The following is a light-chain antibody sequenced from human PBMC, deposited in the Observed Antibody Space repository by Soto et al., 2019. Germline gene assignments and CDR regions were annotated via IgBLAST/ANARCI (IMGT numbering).Light chain of an antibody. V-gene: IGKV1-12*01. J-gene: IGKJ4*01. CDR3: QQANSFPLT. Sequence: DIQMTQSPSSVSASVGDRVTITCRASQGISSCLAWYQQKPGKAPNLLIHTASSLQSGVTSRFSGSGSGTEFTLTISSLQPEEFATYYCQQANSFPLTVGGGTKVEIK. CDR2: TAS. CDR1: QGISSC.